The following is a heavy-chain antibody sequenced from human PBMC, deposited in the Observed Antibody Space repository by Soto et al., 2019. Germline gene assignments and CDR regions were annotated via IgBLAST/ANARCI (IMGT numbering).Heavy chain of an antibody. D-gene: IGHD5-12*01. Sequence: PGGSLRLSCAASGFTFSSYWMSWVRQAPGKGLEWVANIKQDGSEKYYVDSVKGRFTISRDNAKNSLYLQMNSLRAEDTAVYYCARDPLDRIVATPFDYWGQGTLVTVSS. CDR2: IKQDGSEK. V-gene: IGHV3-7*01. CDR1: GFTFSSYW. J-gene: IGHJ4*02. CDR3: ARDPLDRIVATPFDY.